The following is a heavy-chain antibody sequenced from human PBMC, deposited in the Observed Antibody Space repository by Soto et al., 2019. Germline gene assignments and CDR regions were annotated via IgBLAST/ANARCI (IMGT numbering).Heavy chain of an antibody. D-gene: IGHD1-7*01. V-gene: IGHV4-59*01. CDR2: IYYSGRS. J-gene: IGHJ4*02. CDR1: GAYMRGFY. Sequence: QVQLQESAPGLVKPSDTLSLTCTVSGAYMRGFYWHWIRQPPGQGLEWIGYIYYSGRSSYNPSLKSRVTISLDTSKSQFSLELSSVTAADTAFYYCARDNGNYDFDFWGQGTLVTVSS. CDR3: ARDNGNYDFDF.